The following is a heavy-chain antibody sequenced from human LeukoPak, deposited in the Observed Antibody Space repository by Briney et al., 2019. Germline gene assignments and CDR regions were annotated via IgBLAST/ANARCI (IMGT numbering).Heavy chain of an antibody. CDR2: IYYSGST. Sequence: SETLSLTCTVSSGSISRQYWSWIRRPPGKGLEWIGFIYYSGSTNYNPSLKSRVTISVDTSKNQFSLRLSSVTAADTAVYYCARGAWYSSGWYRFDSWGQGTLVTVSS. V-gene: IGHV4-59*11. CDR3: ARGAWYSSGWYRFDS. J-gene: IGHJ4*02. CDR1: SGSISRQY. D-gene: IGHD6-19*01.